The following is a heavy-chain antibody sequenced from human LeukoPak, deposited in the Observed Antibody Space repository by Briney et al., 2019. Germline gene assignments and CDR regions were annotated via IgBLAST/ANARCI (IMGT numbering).Heavy chain of an antibody. CDR3: ARGATDFWSGYYRGYYYYGMDV. V-gene: IGHV1-2*02. CDR1: VYTFTGYY. D-gene: IGHD3-3*01. CDR2: INPNSGDT. Sequence: ASVKVSCKSSVYTFTGYYIHWVRQAPGQQLEWMGWINPNSGDTNYAQKFQGRVTMTSNTSISTAYMELSSLRSEDTAAYYCARGATDFWSGYYRGYYYYGMDVWGQGTTVTVSS. J-gene: IGHJ6*02.